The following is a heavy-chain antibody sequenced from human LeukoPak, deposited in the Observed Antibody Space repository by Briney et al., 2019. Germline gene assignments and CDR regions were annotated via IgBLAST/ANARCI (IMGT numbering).Heavy chain of an antibody. CDR2: IIPIFGTA. CDR3: ARLYSSSRPYAGDY. CDR1: GGTFSSYA. V-gene: IGHV1-69*06. Sequence: ASVKVSCKASGGTFSSYAISWVRQAPGQGLEWMGGIIPIFGTANYAQKFQGRVTITADKSTSTAYMELSSLRSEDTAVYYCARLYSSSRPYAGDYWGQGTLATVSS. J-gene: IGHJ4*02. D-gene: IGHD6-13*01.